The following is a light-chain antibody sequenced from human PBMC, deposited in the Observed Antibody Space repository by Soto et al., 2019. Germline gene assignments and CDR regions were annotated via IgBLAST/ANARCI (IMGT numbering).Light chain of an antibody. CDR2: DVG. V-gene: IGLV2-14*03. Sequence: QSALTQPASVSGSPGQSITISCTATSSDIGDSNYVSWYQQHPGKAPKLMIYDVGNRPSGVSHRFSGSKSGNTASLTISGLQAEDEADYYCSSYTSSSTPLYVFGTGTKLTVL. CDR1: SSDIGDSNY. CDR3: SSYTSSSTPLYV. J-gene: IGLJ1*01.